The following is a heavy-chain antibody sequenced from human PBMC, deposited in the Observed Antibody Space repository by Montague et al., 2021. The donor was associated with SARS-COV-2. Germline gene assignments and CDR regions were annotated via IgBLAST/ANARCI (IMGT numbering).Heavy chain of an antibody. CDR1: GFSLSTSGMC. CDR3: ARIQAELWPNYYCCCMDV. D-gene: IGHD5-18*01. V-gene: IGHV2-70*01. CDR2: IDWDDDK. J-gene: IGHJ6*02. Sequence: PALVKPTQTLTLTCTFSGFSLSTSGMCVSWIRQPPGKALEWLALIDWDDDKYYSTSLKTRPTISKDTSKNQVVLTMTNMDPVDTATYYCARIQAELWPNYYCCCMDVWGQGTPVTVSS.